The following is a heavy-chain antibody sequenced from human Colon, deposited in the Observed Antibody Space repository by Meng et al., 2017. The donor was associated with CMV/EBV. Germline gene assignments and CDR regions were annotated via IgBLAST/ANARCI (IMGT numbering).Heavy chain of an antibody. D-gene: IGHD2-21*01. V-gene: IGHV4-59*12. CDR3: ARDSPLLADFDL. Sequence: SETLSLTCTVSGGSISSYYWSWIRQSPGKGLEWIGSIYGSGKTYYNPSLKSRVSISVDTSNNEFSLTLSSATAADTAVYYCARDSPLLADFDLWGQGRLVTVSS. CDR1: GGSISSYY. J-gene: IGHJ5*02. CDR2: IYGSGKT.